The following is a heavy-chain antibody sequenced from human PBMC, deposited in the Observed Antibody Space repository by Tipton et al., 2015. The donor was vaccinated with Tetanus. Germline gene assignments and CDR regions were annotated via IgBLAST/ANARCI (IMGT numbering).Heavy chain of an antibody. CDR2: ISAYNGKT. CDR1: GYNFVNFG. V-gene: IGHV1-18*01. Sequence: QSGAEVKEPGASVKVSCKASGYNFVNFGISWVRQAPGQGLEWMGWISAYNGKTKYAQRLQGRVTMTTDRSASTAYMDLRRLRSDDTAVYFCARVIRRSMIGYGVFDSWGQGTLVAVSS. D-gene: IGHD4-17*01. J-gene: IGHJ4*02. CDR3: ARVIRRSMIGYGVFDS.